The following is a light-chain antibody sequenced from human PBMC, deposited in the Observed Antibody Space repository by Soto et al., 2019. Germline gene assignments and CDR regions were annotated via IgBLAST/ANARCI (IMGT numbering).Light chain of an antibody. CDR3: AAWDDSLNGYV. CDR2: EVN. V-gene: IGLV2-8*01. J-gene: IGLJ1*01. Sequence: QSALTQPPSASGSPGQSVAISCTGTSSDVGGYNYVSWYQQHPGKAPKLMIYEVNKRPSGVPDRFSGSKSGTSASLAISGLQSDIEADYYCAAWDDSLNGYVFGIGTKVTVL. CDR1: SSDVGGYNY.